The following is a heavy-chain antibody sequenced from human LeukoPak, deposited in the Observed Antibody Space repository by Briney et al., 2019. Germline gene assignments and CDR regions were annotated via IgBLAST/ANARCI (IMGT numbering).Heavy chain of an antibody. CDR1: VFTFSSYW. V-gene: IGHV3-74*01. Sequence: GGSLRLSCAASVFTFSSYWMHWVRQAPGKGLVWVSGTNSDGSSTSYADSVKGRFTISRDNAKNTLYLQMNSLRAEDTAVYYCARRSGGYNCFDQWGQGTLVTVSS. J-gene: IGHJ4*02. CDR2: TNSDGSST. D-gene: IGHD5-24*01. CDR3: ARRSGGYNCFDQ.